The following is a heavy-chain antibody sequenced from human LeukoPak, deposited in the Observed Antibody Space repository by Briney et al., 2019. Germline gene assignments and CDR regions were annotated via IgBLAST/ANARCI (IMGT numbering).Heavy chain of an antibody. Sequence: PSETLSLTCTVSGGSISSYYWSWIRQPPGKGLEWIGYIYYSGSTYYNPSLKSRVTISVDTSKNQFSLKLSSVTAADTAVYYCASRNTYYYGSGTFDYWGQGTLVTVSS. CDR1: GGSISSYY. CDR2: IYYSGST. CDR3: ASRNTYYYGSGTFDY. V-gene: IGHV4-59*06. D-gene: IGHD3-10*01. J-gene: IGHJ4*02.